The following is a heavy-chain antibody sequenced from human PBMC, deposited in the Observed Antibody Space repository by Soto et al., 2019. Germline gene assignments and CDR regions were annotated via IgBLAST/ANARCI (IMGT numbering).Heavy chain of an antibody. CDR2: IIPIFGTA. Sequence: QVQLVQSGAEVRKPGSSVKVSCKASGGTFSRHAISWVRQAPGQGLEWMGGIIPIFGTANHAQKFQGGVTIIADESTSTDYMELSSLRSEDTAMYYCARGWGYDSNDYYYAYWGQGTLVIVSS. V-gene: IGHV1-69*01. D-gene: IGHD3-22*01. J-gene: IGHJ4*01. CDR3: ARGWGYDSNDYYYAY. CDR1: GGTFSRHA.